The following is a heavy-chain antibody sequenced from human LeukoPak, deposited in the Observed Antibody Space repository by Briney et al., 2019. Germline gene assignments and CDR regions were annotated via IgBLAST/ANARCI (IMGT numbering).Heavy chain of an antibody. D-gene: IGHD3-16*01. CDR1: GFTFSSYG. V-gene: IGHV3-33*01. CDR2: IWYDGSKK. CDR3: ARESFMITFGGVIEQGAFDI. J-gene: IGHJ3*02. Sequence: GGSLRLSCAASGFTFSSYGMHWVRQAPGKGLEWVAVIWYDGSKKYYADSVEGRFTISRDSSNNTIYLQMHSLRVEDTAVYYCARESFMITFGGVIEQGAFDIWGKGTMVIVSS.